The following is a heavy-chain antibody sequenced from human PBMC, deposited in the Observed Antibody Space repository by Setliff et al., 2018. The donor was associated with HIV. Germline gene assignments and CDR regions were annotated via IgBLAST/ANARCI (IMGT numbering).Heavy chain of an antibody. D-gene: IGHD5-12*01. CDR1: GFNFKTYG. V-gene: IGHV3-48*04. J-gene: IGHJ5*02. CDR2: IGSSNHGI. Sequence: GGSLRLSCAASGFNFKTYGMTWVRQAPGKGLDWVAHIGSSNHGIHYADSVKGRFTVSRDNAKNTLYLQMNSLRAEDTAVYYCARVASGYDYGWLDPWGQGTLVTVSS. CDR3: ARVASGYDYGWLDP.